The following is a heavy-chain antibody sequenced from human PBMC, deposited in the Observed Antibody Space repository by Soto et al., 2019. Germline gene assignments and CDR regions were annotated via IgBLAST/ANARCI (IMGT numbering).Heavy chain of an antibody. CDR2: IYYSGST. D-gene: IGHD6-13*01. Sequence: PSETVSLTCTVSGCSISSYYWSWIRQPPGKGLEWIGYIYYSGSTNYNPSLKSRVTISVDTSKNQFSLKLSSVTAADTAVYYCARERGGYSSSWYPGNWFDPWGQGTLVTVSS. CDR1: GCSISSYY. V-gene: IGHV4-59*01. CDR3: ARERGGYSSSWYPGNWFDP. J-gene: IGHJ5*02.